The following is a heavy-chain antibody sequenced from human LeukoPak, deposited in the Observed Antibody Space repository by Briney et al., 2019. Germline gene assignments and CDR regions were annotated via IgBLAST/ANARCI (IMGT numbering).Heavy chain of an antibody. D-gene: IGHD5-24*01. Sequence: APVKVSCKASGGTFSSYAISWVRQAPGQGLEWMGGIIPIFGTANYAQKFQGRVTITTDESTSTAYMELSSLRSEDTAVYYCARDRKDGYNSFDYWGQGTLVTVSS. CDR2: IIPIFGTA. CDR3: ARDRKDGYNSFDY. CDR1: GGTFSSYA. V-gene: IGHV1-69*05. J-gene: IGHJ4*02.